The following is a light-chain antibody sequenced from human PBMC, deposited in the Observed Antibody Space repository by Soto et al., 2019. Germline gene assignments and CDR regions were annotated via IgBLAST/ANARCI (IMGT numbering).Light chain of an antibody. CDR3: QQYYTTPRT. Sequence: DIVMTQSPDSLAVSLGERATINCKSSQSVLYSSNNKNYLAWHQQKAGQPPKLLIYEASTRASGVPDRFSGRGSGTDFTLTISSLQAEDVAVYYCQQYYTTPRTFGPGTKVDIK. CDR2: EAS. J-gene: IGKJ3*01. V-gene: IGKV4-1*01. CDR1: QSVLYSSNNKNY.